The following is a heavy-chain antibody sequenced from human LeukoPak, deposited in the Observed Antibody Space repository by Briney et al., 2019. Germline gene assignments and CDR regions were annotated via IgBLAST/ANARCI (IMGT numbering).Heavy chain of an antibody. D-gene: IGHD3-10*01. J-gene: IGHJ4*02. CDR2: IYYSGST. V-gene: IGHV4-39*01. CDR3: AGTRYYYNSRSYGAPYYFDY. CDR1: GGSISSNSYY. Sequence: SETLSLTCAVSGGSISSNSYYWGWIRQPPGKGLEWIGSIYYSGSTYYNPSLKSRVTISVDTSKNQFSLKLSSVTAADTAVYYCAGTRYYYNSRSYGAPYYFDYWGQGTLVTVSS.